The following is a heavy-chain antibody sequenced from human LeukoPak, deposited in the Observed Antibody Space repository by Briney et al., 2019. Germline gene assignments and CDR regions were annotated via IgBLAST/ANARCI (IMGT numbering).Heavy chain of an antibody. CDR2: INGDGSDT. V-gene: IGHV3-74*01. D-gene: IGHD2-2*01. CDR3: VVHCSSATCSDY. CDR1: GFTFSRHW. J-gene: IGHJ4*02. Sequence: PGGSLRLSCGASGFTFSRHWLHWVRQAPGKGLVWVSRINGDGSDTSYADSVKGRFTVSRDNAKNTLYLQMNSLRADDTAVYYCVVHCSSATCSDYWGQGNLVTVSS.